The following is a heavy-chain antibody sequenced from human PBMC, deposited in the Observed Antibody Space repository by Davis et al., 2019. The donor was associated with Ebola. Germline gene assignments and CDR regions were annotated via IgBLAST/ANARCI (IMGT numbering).Heavy chain of an antibody. CDR3: ARIPHDSSGYYSDY. V-gene: IGHV4-39*01. CDR1: GGSISSSSYY. D-gene: IGHD3-22*01. Sequence: PSETLSLTCTVSGGSISSSSYYWGWIRQPPGKGLEWIGSIYYSGSTYYNPSLKSRVTISVDTSKNQFSLKLSSVTAADTAVYYCARIPHDSSGYYSDYWGQGTLVTVSS. CDR2: IYYSGST. J-gene: IGHJ4*02.